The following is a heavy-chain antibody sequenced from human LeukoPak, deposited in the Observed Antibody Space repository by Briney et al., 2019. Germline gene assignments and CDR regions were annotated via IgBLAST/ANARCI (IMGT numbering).Heavy chain of an antibody. CDR3: ARERASWEMAIIPDAFDI. Sequence: ASVKVSCKASGYTFASYYMHWVRQAPGQGLEWMGIINPSGGSTSYAQKFQGRVTMTRDTSTSTVYMELSSLRSEDTAVYYCARERASWEMAIIPDAFDIWGQGTMVTVSS. CDR1: GYTFASYY. V-gene: IGHV1-46*03. D-gene: IGHD5-24*01. J-gene: IGHJ3*02. CDR2: INPSGGST.